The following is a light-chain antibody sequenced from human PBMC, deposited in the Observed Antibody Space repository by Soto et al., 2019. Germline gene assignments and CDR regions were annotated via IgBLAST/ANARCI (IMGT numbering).Light chain of an antibody. CDR2: DVS. CDR3: SSYTSSNTLVV. J-gene: IGLJ2*01. CDR1: SSDVGGYDY. V-gene: IGLV2-14*03. Sequence: QSVLTQPASVSGSPGQSITISCTGTSSDVGGYDYVSWHQQHPGKAPKLMIYDVSNRPSGVSNRFSGSKSGNTASLTISGLQAEDEADYYCSSYTSSNTLVVFGGGTQLTVL.